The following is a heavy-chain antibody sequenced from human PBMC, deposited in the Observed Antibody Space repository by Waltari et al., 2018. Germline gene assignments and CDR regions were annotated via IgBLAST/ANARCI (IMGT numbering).Heavy chain of an antibody. CDR1: GVTFSSYW. J-gene: IGHJ6*02. CDR3: ARQWFRDV. V-gene: IGHV3-74*01. D-gene: IGHD3-10*01. Sequence: EVQLVESGGDLVQPGGSLRLSCAASGVTFSSYWMHWVRQAPGKGLVGVARFNSDGIITTYADSGKGRFTIARDNAKNTLYLQMNRLRAEDTAVYYCARQWFRDVWGQGTTVTVSS. CDR2: FNSDGIIT.